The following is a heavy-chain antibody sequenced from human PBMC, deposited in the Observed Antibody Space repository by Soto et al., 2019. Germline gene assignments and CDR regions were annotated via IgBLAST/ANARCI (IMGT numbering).Heavy chain of an antibody. CDR1: GASISSSY. D-gene: IGHD5-12*01. V-gene: IGHV4-59*01. Sequence: QMHLQESGPGLVKPSETLSLTCTVSGASISSSYWSWVRQSPERGLELIAYVYHTGATNYNPSLKTRVTTSVPPANGQYSLNLTSPTKAATAVYFCGRGGNRYSTAAARVGGFDYLGQGSLVTASS. CDR2: VYHTGAT. CDR3: GRGGNRYSTAAARVGGFDY. J-gene: IGHJ4*02.